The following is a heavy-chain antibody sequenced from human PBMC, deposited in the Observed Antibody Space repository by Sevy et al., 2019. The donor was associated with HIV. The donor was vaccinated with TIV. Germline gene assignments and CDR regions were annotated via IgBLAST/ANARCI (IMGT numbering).Heavy chain of an antibody. CDR1: GSTVNPYA. CDR3: VKERGCYISSWYYFDY. CDR2: INNSGGGT. D-gene: IGHD6-13*01. J-gene: IGHJ4*02. Sequence: GGSLRLSCIASGSTVNPYAMSWVRQAPGKGLEWVAVINNSGGGTDYADSVRGRFSISRDNPNVYLEMNTLRVEDTAVYYWVKERGCYISSWYYFDYWGQGTLVTVSS. V-gene: IGHV3-23*01.